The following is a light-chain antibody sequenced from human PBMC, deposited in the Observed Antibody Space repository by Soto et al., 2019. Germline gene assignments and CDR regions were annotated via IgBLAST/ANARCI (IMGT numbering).Light chain of an antibody. V-gene: IGLV1-44*01. CDR3: AAWDDSLNGPYVV. CDR1: SSNIGSNT. J-gene: IGLJ2*01. CDR2: SNN. Sequence: QSVLTQPPSASGTPGQRVTISCSGSSSNIGSNTVNWYQQLPGTAPKLLIYSNNQRPSGVPDRFSGSNSGTSACLAISGLQSEDEADYYCAAWDDSLNGPYVVFGGGTKLTFL.